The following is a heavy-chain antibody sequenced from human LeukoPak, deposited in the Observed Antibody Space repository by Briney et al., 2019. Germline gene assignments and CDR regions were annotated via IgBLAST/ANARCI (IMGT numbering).Heavy chain of an antibody. CDR1: GYTFTGYY. V-gene: IGHV1-2*02. Sequence: GASVKVSCKTSGYTFTGYYMHWVRQAPGQGLEWMGWINPNTGGTNYAQKFQGRVTMTSDTSISTAYMELSSLKSDGTAMYYCARAPMIVVVFPPRLDFWGQGTLVTVSS. CDR3: ARAPMIVVVFPPRLDF. J-gene: IGHJ4*02. D-gene: IGHD3-22*01. CDR2: INPNTGGT.